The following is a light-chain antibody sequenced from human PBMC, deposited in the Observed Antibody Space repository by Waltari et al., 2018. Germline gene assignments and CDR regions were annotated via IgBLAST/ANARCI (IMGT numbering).Light chain of an antibody. Sequence: SYVLTQPPSVSVAPGETARLTCGGNNIESKSVHWYRQRPGQAPVLVIAYDSDRPSGIPDRLSGSNSGNTATLIISSVEAGDEADYYCQVWDANTDPGVFGTGTEVTVL. CDR2: YDS. J-gene: IGLJ1*01. CDR1: NIESKS. CDR3: QVWDANTDPGV. V-gene: IGLV3-21*01.